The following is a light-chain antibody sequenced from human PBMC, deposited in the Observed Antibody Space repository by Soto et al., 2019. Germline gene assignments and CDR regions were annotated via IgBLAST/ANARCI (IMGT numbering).Light chain of an antibody. Sequence: QSALTQPPSASGSPGQSVTISCTGTSSDVGGYNFVSWYQQSPGKAPKLVIYEVSKRPSGVPDRFSGSKSGNTASLTISGLQAEDEADYYCSSYTSSSTLFGTGTKLTVL. J-gene: IGLJ1*01. CDR1: SSDVGGYNF. V-gene: IGLV2-18*02. CDR2: EVS. CDR3: SSYTSSSTL.